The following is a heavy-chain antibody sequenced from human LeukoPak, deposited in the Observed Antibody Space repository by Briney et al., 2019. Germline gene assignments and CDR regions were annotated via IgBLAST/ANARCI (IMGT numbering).Heavy chain of an antibody. D-gene: IGHD5-12*01. CDR1: GFSLSTSGVG. CDR3: AHRPKDGEWLRLNWFDP. J-gene: IGHJ5*02. V-gene: IGHV2-5*02. CDR2: IYWDDDK. Sequence: SGPTLVKPTQTLTLTCTFSGFSLSTSGVGVGWIRQPPGKALEWLALIYWDDDKRYSPSLKSRLTITKDTSKNQVVLTMTNMDPVDTATYYCAHRPKDGEWLRLNWFDPWGQGTLVTVSS.